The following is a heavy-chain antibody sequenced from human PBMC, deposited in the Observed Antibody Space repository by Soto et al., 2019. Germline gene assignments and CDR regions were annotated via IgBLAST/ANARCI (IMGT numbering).Heavy chain of an antibody. CDR1: GGSISSGDYY. CDR3: ARGRFYNFPFDS. Sequence: PSETLSLTCTVSGGSISSGDYYWSWIRQPPGKGLEWVGYIYYSGSVTYNPSLKSRVTLSLDTSKSQFSLKLNSVTAADTAVYYCARGRFYNFPFDSWGQGTLVTVSS. V-gene: IGHV4-61*08. CDR2: IYYSGSV. D-gene: IGHD2-2*02. J-gene: IGHJ4*02.